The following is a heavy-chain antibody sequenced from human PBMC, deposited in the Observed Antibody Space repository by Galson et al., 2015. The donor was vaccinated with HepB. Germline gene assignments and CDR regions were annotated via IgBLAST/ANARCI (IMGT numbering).Heavy chain of an antibody. V-gene: IGHV1-2*06. J-gene: IGHJ5*02. CDR3: ARGEAVPGNRGWLDP. D-gene: IGHD6-19*01. CDR2: INPNTGDT. CDR1: GYVFTAYF. Sequence: SVKVSCKASGYVFTAYFIHWVRQAPGQGLEWMGRINPNTGDTNFAQKFQGRVTMTRDTSIHTAYMELNRLTSDDTAIYFCARGEAVPGNRGWLDPWGQGSLVSVSS.